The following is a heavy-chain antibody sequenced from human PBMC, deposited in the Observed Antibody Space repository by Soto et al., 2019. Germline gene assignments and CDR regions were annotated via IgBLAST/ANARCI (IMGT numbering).Heavy chain of an antibody. CDR3: ARWLEVLTTSDS. V-gene: IGHV3-11*06. D-gene: IGHD3-22*01. J-gene: IGHJ4*02. CDR2: ISTSGRVT. Sequence: SLRLSCAASGFNFSDYYMTWIRQAPGKGLEWISYISTSGRVTEYADSVKGRFLVSRDNAKRSLYLQMNSLRVEDTAVYYCARWLEVLTTSDSWGQGTLVTVSS. CDR1: GFNFSDYY.